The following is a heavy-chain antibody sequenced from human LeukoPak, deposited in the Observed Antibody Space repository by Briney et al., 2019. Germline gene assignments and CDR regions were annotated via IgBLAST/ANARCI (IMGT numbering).Heavy chain of an antibody. Sequence: GGSLRLSCAVSGFTFDDYAMHWVRQAPGKGLEWVSLISGDGGSTYYADSVKGRFTISRDNSKNSLYLQMNSLRTEDTALYYCAKDMAPGYYYAEGYYFDYWGQGTLVTVSS. CDR3: AKDMAPGYYYAEGYYFDY. CDR2: ISGDGGST. CDR1: GFTFDDYA. V-gene: IGHV3-43*02. D-gene: IGHD3-22*01. J-gene: IGHJ4*02.